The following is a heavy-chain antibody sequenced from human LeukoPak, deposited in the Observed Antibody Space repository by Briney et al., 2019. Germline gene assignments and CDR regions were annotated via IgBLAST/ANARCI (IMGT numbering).Heavy chain of an antibody. CDR1: GFTFSSYA. Sequence: GGSLRLSCAASGFTFSSYAMSWVRQAPGKGLEWVSAISGSGGSTYYADSVKGRFTISRDSSKNTLYLQMSSLRAEDTAVYYCTTDSTTSVAGIFDSWGQGTLVTVSS. D-gene: IGHD6-19*01. J-gene: IGHJ4*02. CDR2: ISGSGGST. CDR3: TTDSTTSVAGIFDS. V-gene: IGHV3-23*01.